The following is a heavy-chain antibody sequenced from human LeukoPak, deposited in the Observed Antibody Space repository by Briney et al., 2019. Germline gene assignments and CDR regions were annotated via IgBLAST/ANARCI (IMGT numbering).Heavy chain of an antibody. CDR3: AVVFLEWLLLFDY. D-gene: IGHD3-3*01. Sequence: ASVKVSCKASGYTFTGYYMHWVRQAPGQGLEWMGRINPNSGGTNYAQKFQGRVTMTRDTSISTAYMELSRLRSDDTAVYYCAVVFLEWLLLFDYWGQGTLVTVSS. J-gene: IGHJ4*02. V-gene: IGHV1-2*06. CDR2: INPNSGGT. CDR1: GYTFTGYY.